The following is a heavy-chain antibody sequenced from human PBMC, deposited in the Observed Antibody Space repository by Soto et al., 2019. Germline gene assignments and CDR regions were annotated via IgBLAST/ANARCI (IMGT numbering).Heavy chain of an antibody. D-gene: IGHD3-10*01. J-gene: IGHJ5*02. Sequence: QVPLVQSGAEVKKAGASVRVSCKASGYSFATFGVSWVRQAPGQGLEWMGWISPETGDTNYAQKLQGRVTLTTDTPSNTAYLELRSLRSEDTAVYYCARDPGAARGFDPWGQGTRVTVSS. V-gene: IGHV1-18*01. CDR2: ISPETGDT. CDR3: ARDPGAARGFDP. CDR1: GYSFATFG.